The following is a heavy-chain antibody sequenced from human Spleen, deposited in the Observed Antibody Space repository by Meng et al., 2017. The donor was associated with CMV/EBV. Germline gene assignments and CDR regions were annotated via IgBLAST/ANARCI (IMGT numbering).Heavy chain of an antibody. CDR1: GGSSSGYY. CDR3: ARVDIVVVPAAIRAYYYYGMDV. D-gene: IGHD2-2*02. Sequence: SETLSLTCAVYGGSSSGYYWSRIRQPPGKGLEWIGEINHSGSTNYNPSLKSRVTISVDTSKNQFSLKLSSVTAADTAVYYCARVDIVVVPAAIRAYYYYGMDVWGQGTTVTVSS. CDR2: INHSGST. V-gene: IGHV4-34*01. J-gene: IGHJ6*02.